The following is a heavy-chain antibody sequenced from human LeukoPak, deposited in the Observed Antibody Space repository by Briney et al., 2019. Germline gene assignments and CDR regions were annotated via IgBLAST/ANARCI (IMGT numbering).Heavy chain of an antibody. CDR2: ISGSGGST. D-gene: IGHD3-22*01. Sequence: GGSLRLSCAASGFTFSSYAMSWVRQAPGKGLEWVSGISGSGGSTYYADSVEGRFTISRDNSKNTLYLQMNNLRAEDTAVYYCAKGSGYYPEGSDYWGQGTLVTVSS. V-gene: IGHV3-23*01. CDR3: AKGSGYYPEGSDY. J-gene: IGHJ4*02. CDR1: GFTFSSYA.